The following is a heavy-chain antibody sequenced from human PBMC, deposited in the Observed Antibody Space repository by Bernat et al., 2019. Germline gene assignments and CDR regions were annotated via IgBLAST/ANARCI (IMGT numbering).Heavy chain of an antibody. Sequence: QVQLQQWGAGLLKPSETLSLTCAVYGGSFSGYYWSWIRQPPGKGLEWIGEINHSGSTNYNPSLKSRVTISVDTSKNQFSLKLSSVTAADTAVYYCARVPATNGSSTRGEGRYYSYGMDVWGQGPTAPFS. D-gene: IGHD2-2*01. CDR1: GGSFSGYY. J-gene: IGHJ6*02. CDR3: ARVPATNGSSTRGEGRYYSYGMDV. CDR2: INHSGST. V-gene: IGHV4-34*01.